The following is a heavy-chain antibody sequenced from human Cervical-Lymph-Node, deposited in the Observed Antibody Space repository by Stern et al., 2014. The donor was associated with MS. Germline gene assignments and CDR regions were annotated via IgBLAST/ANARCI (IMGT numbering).Heavy chain of an antibody. V-gene: IGHV1-69*01. D-gene: IGHD3-3*01. Sequence: LQLVAYGAEVKKPVSSGKVSCKTAGGTFSNSAFSWIRQAPGHGLECMGGIIPIFGTTTYAQRFQGRVTITAHESTNTAYMELSSLRSEDSAVYYCARSAGYYSAMDVWGQGTTVTVSS. CDR3: ARSAGYYSAMDV. CDR2: IIPIFGTT. CDR1: GGTFSNSA. J-gene: IGHJ6*02.